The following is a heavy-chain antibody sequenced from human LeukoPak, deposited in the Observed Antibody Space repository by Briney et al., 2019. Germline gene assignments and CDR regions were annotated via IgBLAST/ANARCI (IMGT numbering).Heavy chain of an antibody. CDR1: GFAFGTYW. J-gene: IGHJ3*01. D-gene: IGHD2-15*01. CDR3: TRGGYCRGPTCYSLWY. Sequence: PGGSLRLSCAASGFAFGTYWMSWVRQAPGKGLEWVANINEGGSEKYFADYVKGRFTISRDSARNLLYLQMNSRRAEETAVYYCTRGGYCRGPTCYSLWYWGEGAMVSVSS. V-gene: IGHV3-7*04. CDR2: INEGGSEK.